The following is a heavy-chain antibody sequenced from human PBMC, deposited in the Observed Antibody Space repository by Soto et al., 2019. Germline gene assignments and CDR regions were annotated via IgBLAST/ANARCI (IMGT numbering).Heavy chain of an antibody. Sequence: QVQLQESGPGLVKPSQTLSLTCTVSGGSISSGGYYWSWIRQHPGKGLEWIGYIYYSGSTYYNPSLKSRVTISVDTSKNQFALKLSSVTAADTAVYYCARGNEYIVGATEYYFDYWGQGTLVTVSS. J-gene: IGHJ4*02. V-gene: IGHV4-31*03. D-gene: IGHD1-26*01. CDR1: GGSISSGGYY. CDR2: IYYSGST. CDR3: ARGNEYIVGATEYYFDY.